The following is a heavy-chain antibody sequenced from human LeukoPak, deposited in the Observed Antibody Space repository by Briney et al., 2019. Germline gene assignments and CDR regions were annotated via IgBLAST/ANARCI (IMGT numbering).Heavy chain of an antibody. CDR3: AKGGYSSSCDY. D-gene: IGHD6-6*01. CDR1: GFTFSSYA. CDR2: ISFDGSKK. Sequence: GGSLRLSCAASGFTFSSYAIHWVRQAPSKGLEWVAVISFDGSKKNYADSVKGRFTISRDNSKNTLYLQMNSLRAEDTAVYYCAKGGYSSSCDYWGQGTLVTVSS. J-gene: IGHJ4*02. V-gene: IGHV3-30-3*01.